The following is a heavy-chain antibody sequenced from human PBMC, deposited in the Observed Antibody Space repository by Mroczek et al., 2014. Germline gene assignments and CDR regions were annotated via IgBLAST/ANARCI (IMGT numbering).Heavy chain of an antibody. V-gene: IGHV4-34*01. CDR2: INHSGST. CDR1: GGSFSGYY. CDR3: ARTIVVVPAAIKGRRYFDL. Sequence: QVQLQQWGAGLLKPSETLSLTCAVYGGSFSGYYWSWIRQPPGKGLEWIGEINHSGSTNYNPSLKSRVTISVDTSKNQFSLKLSSVTAADTAVHYCARTIVVVPAAIKGRRYFDLWGRGTLVTVSS. J-gene: IGHJ2*01. D-gene: IGHD2-2*02.